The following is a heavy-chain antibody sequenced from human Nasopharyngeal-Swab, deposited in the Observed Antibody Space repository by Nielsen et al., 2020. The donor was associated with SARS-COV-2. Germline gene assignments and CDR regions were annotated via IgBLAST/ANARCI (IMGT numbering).Heavy chain of an antibody. CDR1: GGTFTSYA. CDR2: IITILGIA. CDR3: ARAMCDCVDGGCYSLGGIDY. Sequence: SVKVSCKASGGTFTSYAISWVRQASGQGLEWMGRIITILGIANYARKFQGRVTITEDKSMGTAYLDQSSQRSEDTAVYYCARAMCDCVDGGCYSLGGIDYWGQGTLVTVSS. D-gene: IGHD2-15*01. J-gene: IGHJ4*02. V-gene: IGHV1-69*04.